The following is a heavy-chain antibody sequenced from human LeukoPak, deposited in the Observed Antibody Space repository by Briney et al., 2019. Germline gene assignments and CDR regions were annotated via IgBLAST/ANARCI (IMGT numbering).Heavy chain of an antibody. V-gene: IGHV4-4*07. J-gene: IGHJ4*02. CDR1: GGSISSYY. CDR3: ARHPGYCSGGSCSYFDY. CDR2: IYSSGST. D-gene: IGHD2-15*01. Sequence: SETLSLTCAVSGGSISSYYWSWIRQPAGKGLEWIGRIYSSGSTNYNPSLKSRVTMSVDTSKNQFSLKLSSVTAADTAVYYCARHPGYCSGGSCSYFDYWGQGTLVTSPQ.